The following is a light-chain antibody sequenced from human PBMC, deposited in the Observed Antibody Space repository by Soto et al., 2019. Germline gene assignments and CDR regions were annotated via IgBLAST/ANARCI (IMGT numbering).Light chain of an antibody. CDR2: GAS. Sequence: EIVMTQYQATRSVSPGERATLSCRASQSVSSDLAWYHQKPGQAPRLLIYGASTRASGIPDRFSGSGSGTDFTLTISRLEPEDSAVYYCQQYGSSPTWTFGQGTKVDI. V-gene: IGKV3-20*01. CDR1: QSVSSD. J-gene: IGKJ1*01. CDR3: QQYGSSPTWT.